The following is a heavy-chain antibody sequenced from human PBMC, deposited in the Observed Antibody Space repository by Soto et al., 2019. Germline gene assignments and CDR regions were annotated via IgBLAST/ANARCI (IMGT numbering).Heavy chain of an antibody. CDR1: GGSVSSSSYY. CDR3: ARVPFY. J-gene: IGHJ4*02. V-gene: IGHV4-61*01. Sequence: SETLSLTCTVSGGSVSSSSYYWSWIRQPPGKGLEWIGYIYYTGSTNYNPSLKSRVTISVDTSKNQFSLELTSVTAADTAVYYCARVPFYWGQGTLVTVSS. CDR2: IYYTGST.